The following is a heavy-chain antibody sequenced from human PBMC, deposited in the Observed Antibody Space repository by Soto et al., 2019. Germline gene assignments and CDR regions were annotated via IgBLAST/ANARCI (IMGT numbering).Heavy chain of an antibody. Sequence: SETLSLTCAVSGGSISSDGYYWSWIRQPPGKGLEWIGYISSSGDTYYNPSLTSRVTISIDTSKNQFSLRLTSVTAEDTAVYYCARDLFDYWGQGTLVTVSS. CDR2: ISSSGDT. CDR1: GGSISSDGYY. J-gene: IGHJ4*02. V-gene: IGHV4-31*11. CDR3: ARDLFDY.